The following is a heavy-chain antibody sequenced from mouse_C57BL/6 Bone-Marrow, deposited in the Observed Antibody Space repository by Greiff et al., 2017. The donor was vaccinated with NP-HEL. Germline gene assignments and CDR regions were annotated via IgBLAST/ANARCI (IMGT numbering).Heavy chain of an antibody. V-gene: IGHV14-2*01. CDR3: ARGVGPWFAY. J-gene: IGHJ3*01. Sequence: VQLQQSGAELVKPGASVKLSCTASGFNIKDYYMHWVKQRPEQGLEWIGRIDPEDGETKYAPKFPGKATITADTASNTAYRQLSSLTSEYTGVYYGARGVGPWFAYWGQGTLVTVSA. CDR2: IDPEDGET. CDR1: GFNIKDYY. D-gene: IGHD1-1*01.